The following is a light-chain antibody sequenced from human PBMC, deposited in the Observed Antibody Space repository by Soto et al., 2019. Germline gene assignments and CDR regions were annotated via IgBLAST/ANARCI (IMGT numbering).Light chain of an antibody. J-gene: IGLJ1*01. V-gene: IGLV2-14*01. CDR2: EVS. CDR3: SSYKRSRTYV. Sequence: QSVLTQPASVSGSPGQSITISCTGTSSDVGAYNYVSWFQQHPGKAPKLLIYEVSNRPSGVSYRFSGSKSGRTASLTISGLQAEDEADYYCSSYKRSRTYVFGTGTKVTVL. CDR1: SSDVGAYNY.